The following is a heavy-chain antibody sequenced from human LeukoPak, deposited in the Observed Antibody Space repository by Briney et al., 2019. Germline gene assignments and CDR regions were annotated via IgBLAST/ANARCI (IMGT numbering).Heavy chain of an antibody. V-gene: IGHV1-2*02. D-gene: IGHD2-2*02. J-gene: IGHJ5*02. Sequence: ASVKVSCTASGYTFTGYYMHWVRQAPGQGLEWMGWINPNSGGTNYAQKFQGRVTMTRDTSISTAYMGLSRLRSDDTAVYYCARDHGDIVVVPAAIGDDPWGQGTLVTVSS. CDR2: INPNSGGT. CDR3: ARDHGDIVVVPAAIGDDP. CDR1: GYTFTGYY.